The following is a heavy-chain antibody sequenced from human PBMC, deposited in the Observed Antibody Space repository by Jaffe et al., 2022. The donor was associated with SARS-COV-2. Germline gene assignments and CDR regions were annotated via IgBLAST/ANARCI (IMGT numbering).Heavy chain of an antibody. Sequence: ELQLVESGGGFVQPGRSLRLSCTGSGFTFDDFAMHWVRQVPGKGPEWVSGINWNSRDIEYAASVKGRFTISRDNGQKSMFLEMTSLRVEDTAVYYCVKDMSSQGSSFEIWGHGTVVTVSS. D-gene: IGHD6-19*01. J-gene: IGHJ3*02. V-gene: IGHV3-9*01. CDR3: VKDMSSQGSSFEI. CDR1: GFTFDDFA. CDR2: INWNSRDI.